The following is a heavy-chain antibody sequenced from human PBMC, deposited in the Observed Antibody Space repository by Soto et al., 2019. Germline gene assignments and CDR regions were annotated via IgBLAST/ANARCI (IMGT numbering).Heavy chain of an antibody. CDR1: GYTFTSYD. CDR2: MNPKSANT. V-gene: IGHV1-8*01. J-gene: IGHJ4*02. Sequence: QVQLVQSGAEVKKPGASVKVSCKASGYTFTSYDINWVRQATGQGLEWMGWMNPKSANTGYAQKFQGRVTMTANTSRSTAYMELSSLRSEKTAVYYFAREKVGPHDYWGQGTLVTVSS. CDR3: AREKVGPHDY. D-gene: IGHD1-26*01.